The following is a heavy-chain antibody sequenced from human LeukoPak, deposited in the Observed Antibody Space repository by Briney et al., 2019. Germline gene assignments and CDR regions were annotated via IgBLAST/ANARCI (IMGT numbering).Heavy chain of an antibody. V-gene: IGHV1-8*03. CDR1: GYTFTSYD. J-gene: IGHJ4*02. CDR2: MNPNSGNT. CDR3: ARGYSGYDLDY. Sequence: ASVNVSCKASGYTFTSYDINRVRQATGQGLEWMGWMNPNSGNTGYAQKFQGRVTITRNTSISTAYMELSSLRSEDTAVYYCARGYSGYDLDYWGQGTLVTVSS. D-gene: IGHD5-12*01.